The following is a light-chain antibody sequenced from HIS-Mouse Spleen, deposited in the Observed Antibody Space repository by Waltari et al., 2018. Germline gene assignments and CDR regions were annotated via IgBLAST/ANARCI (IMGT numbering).Light chain of an antibody. CDR1: SPNIGSNT. V-gene: IGLV1-44*01. CDR2: SNN. CDR3: AAWDDSLNGPV. J-gene: IGLJ2*01. Sequence: QSVLTQPPSASGTPGQRVTISCSGSSPNIGSNTVNWYQQLPGPAPKLLIYSNNQRPSGVPDRFSGSKSGTSASLAISGLQSEDEADYYCAAWDDSLNGPVFGGGTKLTVL.